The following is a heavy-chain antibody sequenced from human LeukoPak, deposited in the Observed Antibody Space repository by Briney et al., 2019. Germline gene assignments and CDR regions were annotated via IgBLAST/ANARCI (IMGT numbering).Heavy chain of an antibody. Sequence: SQTLSLTCTVSGGSISSSSYYWGWIRQPPGKGLEWIGSIYYSGSTYYNPSLKSRVTISVDTSKNQFSLKLSSVTAADTAVYYCARLDYGSGSYPDYWGQGTLVTVSS. D-gene: IGHD3-10*01. J-gene: IGHJ4*02. CDR1: GGSISSSSYY. CDR2: IYYSGST. CDR3: ARLDYGSGSYPDY. V-gene: IGHV4-39*01.